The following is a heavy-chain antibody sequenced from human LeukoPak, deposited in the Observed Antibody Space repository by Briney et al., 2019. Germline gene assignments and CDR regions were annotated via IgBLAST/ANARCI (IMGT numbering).Heavy chain of an antibody. CDR1: GGTFSSYA. D-gene: IGHD4-17*01. CDR2: IIPILGIA. V-gene: IGHV1-69*04. Sequence: SVKVSCKASGGTFSSYAISWVRQAPGQGLEWMGRIIPILGIANYAQKFQGRVTITADKSTSTAYMELSSLRSEDTAVYYRARSVRSQDCYYGMDVWGQGTTVTVSS. CDR3: ARSVRSQDCYYGMDV. J-gene: IGHJ6*02.